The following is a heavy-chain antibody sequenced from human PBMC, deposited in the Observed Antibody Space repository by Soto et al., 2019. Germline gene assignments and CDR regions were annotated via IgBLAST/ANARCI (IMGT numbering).Heavy chain of an antibody. Sequence: GGSLRLSCAASGFTFSSYSMNWVRQAPGKGREWVSSISSSSSYIYYADSVKGRFTISRDNAKNSLYLQMNSLSAEDTAVYYCARDRHYYDSSGDPKPFDYWGQGTLVTVSS. CDR2: ISSSSSYI. D-gene: IGHD3-22*01. V-gene: IGHV3-21*01. CDR1: GFTFSSYS. J-gene: IGHJ4*02. CDR3: ARDRHYYDSSGDPKPFDY.